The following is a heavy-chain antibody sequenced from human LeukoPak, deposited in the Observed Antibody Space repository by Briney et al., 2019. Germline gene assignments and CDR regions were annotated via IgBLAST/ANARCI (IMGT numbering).Heavy chain of an antibody. CDR2: INPSGGST. CDR3: ARDGRYYDILTGYHYYMDV. V-gene: IGHV1-46*01. Sequence: ASVKVSCKSFGYTFTSNYMHWVRQAPGQGLEWMGIINPSGGSTTYAQKFQGRVTMTRDMSTSTVYMDLSSLRSVATAVYCCARDGRYYDILTGYHYYMDVWGKGTTVTVSS. D-gene: IGHD3-9*01. CDR1: GYTFTSNY. J-gene: IGHJ6*03.